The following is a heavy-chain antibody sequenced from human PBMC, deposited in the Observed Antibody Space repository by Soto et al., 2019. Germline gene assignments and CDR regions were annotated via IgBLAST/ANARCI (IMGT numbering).Heavy chain of an antibody. J-gene: IGHJ4*02. D-gene: IGHD3-10*01. CDR1: EFTFSTYG. Sequence: QVQLVESGGGVVQPGRSLGLSCAASEFTFSTYGMHWVRQAPGKGLEWVAVISYDGNPVSYADSVKGRFTISRDNSKNTLYLLMVSLRAEDTAVYYCAKDAYGGITMAGLDYWGQGTLVTVSS. V-gene: IGHV3-30*18. CDR2: ISYDGNPV. CDR3: AKDAYGGITMAGLDY.